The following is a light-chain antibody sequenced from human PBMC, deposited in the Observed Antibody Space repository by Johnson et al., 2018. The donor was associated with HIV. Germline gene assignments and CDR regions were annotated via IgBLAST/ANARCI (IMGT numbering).Light chain of an antibody. Sequence: TQPPSVSAAPGQQVTISCSGSSSNIGNNYVSWYQQVPGTAPKLLIYDNNKRPSGIPDRFSGSKSGPSATLGITGLQTGDEADYYCGTWDSSLTSYVFGAGTKVTVL. CDR2: DNN. CDR1: SSNIGNNY. CDR3: GTWDSSLTSYV. J-gene: IGLJ1*01. V-gene: IGLV1-51*01.